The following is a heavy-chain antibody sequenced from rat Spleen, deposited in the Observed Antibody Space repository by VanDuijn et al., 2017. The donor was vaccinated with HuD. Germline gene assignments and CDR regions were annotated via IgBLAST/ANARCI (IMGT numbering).Heavy chain of an antibody. J-gene: IGHJ4*01. V-gene: IGHV5-7*01. Sequence: EVRLVESGGGLVQPGRSLKLSCAASGFTFGDYYMAWVRQAPTKGLEWVATISYDGSTTYYRDSVKGRFTISRDNAESTLYLQMDSLRSEATATYYCASLMYTPDYLGVMDAWGQGASVTVSS. CDR1: GFTFGDYY. D-gene: IGHD1-6*01. CDR2: ISYDGSTT. CDR3: ASLMYTPDYLGVMDA.